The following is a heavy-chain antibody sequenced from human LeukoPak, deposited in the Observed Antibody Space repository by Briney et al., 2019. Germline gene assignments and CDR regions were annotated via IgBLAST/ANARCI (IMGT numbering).Heavy chain of an antibody. CDR2: IIPIFDTP. V-gene: IGHV1-69*06. D-gene: IGHD3-16*02. Sequence: SVTVSCKASGGIFGSYAINWVRQAPGQGLEWLGRIIPIFDTPNYAQTFQGRVTISADKSTRTVYMELSSLRSEDTALYYCAKGSRLREAGSYRFWGQGTLVTVSS. J-gene: IGHJ4*02. CDR3: AKGSRLREAGSYRF. CDR1: GGIFGSYA.